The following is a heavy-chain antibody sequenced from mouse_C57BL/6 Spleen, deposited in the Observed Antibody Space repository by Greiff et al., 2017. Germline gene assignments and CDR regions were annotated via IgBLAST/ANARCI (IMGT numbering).Heavy chain of an antibody. CDR1: GYTFTSYW. J-gene: IGHJ1*03. D-gene: IGHD4-1*01. V-gene: IGHV1-64*01. CDR2: IHPNSGST. CDR3: ARTGIHWYFDV. Sequence: VQLQQPGAELVKPGASVKLSCKASGYTFTSYWMHWVKQRPGQGLEWIGMIHPNSGSTNYNEKFKSKATLTVDKSSSTAYMQLSSLTSEDSAVYYCARTGIHWYFDVWGTGTTVTVSS.